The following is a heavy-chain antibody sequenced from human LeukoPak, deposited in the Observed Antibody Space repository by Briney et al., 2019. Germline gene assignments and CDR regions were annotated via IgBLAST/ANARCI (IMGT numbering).Heavy chain of an antibody. V-gene: IGHV4-59*01. CDR2: IYYSGST. D-gene: IGHD6-19*01. CDR3: ARDPSGWYPPT. CDR1: GGSISSYY. Sequence: SETLSLTCTVSGGSISSYYWSWIRQPPGKGLEWIGYIYYSGSTNYNPSLKSRVTISVDTSKNQFSLRLKSVTAADTAVYYCARDPSGWYPPTWGQGTLVTVSS. J-gene: IGHJ5*02.